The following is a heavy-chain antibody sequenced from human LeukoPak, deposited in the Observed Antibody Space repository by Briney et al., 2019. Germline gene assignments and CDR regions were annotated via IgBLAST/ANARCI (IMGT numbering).Heavy chain of an antibody. D-gene: IGHD2-15*01. CDR2: ISGSGGST. CDR1: GFTFSSYA. J-gene: IGHJ4*02. Sequence: PGRSLRLSCAASGFTFSSYAMSWVRQAPGKGLEWVSAISGSGGSTYYADSVKGRFTISRDNSKNTLYLQMNSLRAEDTAVYYCAKDPVVVVAATSDYWGQGTLVTVSS. V-gene: IGHV3-23*01. CDR3: AKDPVVVVAATSDY.